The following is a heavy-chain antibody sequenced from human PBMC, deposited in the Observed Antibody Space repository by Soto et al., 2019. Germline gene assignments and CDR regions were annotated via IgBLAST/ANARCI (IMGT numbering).Heavy chain of an antibody. Sequence: GGSLRLSCAASGFTFSSYSMNWVRQAPGKGLEWVSSISSSSSYIYYADSGKGRFTISRDNAKNSLYLQMNSLRAEDTAVYYCARVGTVTTMPYYYYMDVWGKGTTVTVSS. CDR1: GFTFSSYS. V-gene: IGHV3-21*01. CDR3: ARVGTVTTMPYYYYMDV. CDR2: ISSSSSYI. J-gene: IGHJ6*03. D-gene: IGHD4-17*01.